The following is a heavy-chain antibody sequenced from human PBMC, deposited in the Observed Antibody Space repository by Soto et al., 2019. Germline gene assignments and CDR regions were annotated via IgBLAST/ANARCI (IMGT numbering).Heavy chain of an antibody. CDR2: IKEDGSQT. CDR1: GYVFRDTW. D-gene: IGHD2-15*01. J-gene: IGHJ4*02. V-gene: IGHV3-7*03. Sequence: GGTLRLSCVGSGYVFRDTWMTWVRQAPGKGLEWVANIKEDGSQTYCADSVKGRFTISRDNAKNSLFLRMSSLRVEDTAVYYCARRVARFFDVWGQGTRGTVSS. CDR3: ARRVARFFDV.